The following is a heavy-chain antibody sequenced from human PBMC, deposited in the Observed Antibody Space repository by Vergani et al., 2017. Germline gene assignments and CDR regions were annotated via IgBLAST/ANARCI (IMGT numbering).Heavy chain of an antibody. J-gene: IGHJ3*02. CDR3: AREEDTIVVIMGAFDI. V-gene: IGHV4-61*02. D-gene: IGHD3-22*01. Sequence: QVQLQESGPRLVRPSQTLSLTCTVSGGSINTGAYYWSWIRQPAGKGLDWIGRVYTSGMTNYNPSLKSRVTILVDRSKSQLSLKLPSVTAGDTAVYFCAREEDTIVVIMGAFDIWGQGTMVTVSS. CDR1: GGSINTGAYY. CDR2: VYTSGMT.